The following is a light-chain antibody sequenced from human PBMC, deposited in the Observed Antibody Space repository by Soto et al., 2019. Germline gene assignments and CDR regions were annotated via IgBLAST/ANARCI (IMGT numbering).Light chain of an antibody. CDR1: QGISSA. J-gene: IGKJ5*01. V-gene: IGKV1D-13*01. CDR2: DAS. CDR3: QQFNNYPPSIT. Sequence: IQLTQSPSSLSASVGDRVTITCRASQGISSALAWYQQKPGKAPKLLIYDASSLESGVPSRFSGSGSGTDFTLTISSLQPEDFATYYCQQFNNYPPSITFGQGTRLEIK.